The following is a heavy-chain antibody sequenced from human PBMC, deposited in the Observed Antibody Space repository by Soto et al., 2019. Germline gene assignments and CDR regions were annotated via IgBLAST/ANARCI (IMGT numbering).Heavy chain of an antibody. CDR2: TYYRPKWNN. J-gene: IGHJ4*02. CDR1: GDSVSSISAA. V-gene: IGHV6-1*01. Sequence: SQTLSLPCAISGDSVSSISAACNFIRQSPSRGLEWLGRTYYRPKWNNEYATSVKSRITINPDTSKNQFSLHLNSVTPDDTAVYYCARSGNEGAVDYWGQGTLVTVSS. D-gene: IGHD1-26*01. CDR3: ARSGNEGAVDY.